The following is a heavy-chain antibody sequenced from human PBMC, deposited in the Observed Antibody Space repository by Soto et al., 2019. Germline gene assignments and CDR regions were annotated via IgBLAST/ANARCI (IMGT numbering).Heavy chain of an antibody. CDR3: ARHYSMVRGVRTTSFDY. J-gene: IGHJ4*02. Sequence: SETLSLTCTVSGDSINGYYWSWIRQPPGKGLEWIGYIHYSGSTNYNPSLKSRGTISLDTSKNHFSLKLNSVTAADTAVYYCARHYSMVRGVRTTSFDYWGQGTLVTVSS. V-gene: IGHV4-59*08. D-gene: IGHD3-10*01. CDR2: IHYSGST. CDR1: GDSINGYY.